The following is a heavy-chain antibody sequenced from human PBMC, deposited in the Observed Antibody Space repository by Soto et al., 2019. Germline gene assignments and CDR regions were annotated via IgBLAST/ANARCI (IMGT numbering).Heavy chain of an antibody. Sequence: SVKVSCPASGFTFTSSAVQWVPQARGQRLEWIGWIVVGSGNTNYAQKFQERVTITRDMSTSTAYMELSSLRSEDTAVYYCSADFRLYVASYYYYYGMDVWG. D-gene: IGHD3-16*01. V-gene: IGHV1-58*01. CDR1: GFTFTSSA. CDR3: SADFRLYVASYYYYYGMDV. J-gene: IGHJ6*01. CDR2: IVVGSGNT.